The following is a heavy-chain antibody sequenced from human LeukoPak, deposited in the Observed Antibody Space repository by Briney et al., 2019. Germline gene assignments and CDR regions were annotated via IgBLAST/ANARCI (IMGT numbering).Heavy chain of an antibody. CDR2: ISGSGGST. Sequence: GGSLRLSCAASGFTFSSYAMSWVRQAPGKGLEWVSAISGSGGSTYYADSVKGRFTVSRDNSKTTLYLQMNSLRAEDTAVYYCARGRSSSWYDYWGQGTLVTVSS. V-gene: IGHV3-23*01. CDR1: GFTFSSYA. J-gene: IGHJ4*02. D-gene: IGHD6-13*01. CDR3: ARGRSSSWYDY.